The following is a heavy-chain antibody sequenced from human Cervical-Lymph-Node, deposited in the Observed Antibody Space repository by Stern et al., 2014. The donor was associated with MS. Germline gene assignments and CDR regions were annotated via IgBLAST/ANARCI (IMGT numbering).Heavy chain of an antibody. V-gene: IGHV1-2*02. CDR3: ARPLDVDYKVLLVTGDVFDI. CDR1: GYSFIGLY. J-gene: IGHJ3*02. Sequence: EQLEESGPEVKQPGASVKVSCKASGYSFIGLYMHWVRQPPGQGLEWLGWINLNNIDTNFAERFQRRVTMIRDASNSTAYMELRRLTADDTAVYYCARPLDVDYKVLLVTGDVFDIWGQGTRVTVSS. CDR2: INLNNIDT. D-gene: IGHD4-11*01.